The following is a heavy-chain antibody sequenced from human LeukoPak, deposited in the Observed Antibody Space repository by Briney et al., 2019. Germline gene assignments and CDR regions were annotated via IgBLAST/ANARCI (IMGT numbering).Heavy chain of an antibody. CDR3: VRGSSSYNRVFDY. D-gene: IGHD6-13*01. J-gene: IGHJ4*02. V-gene: IGHV3-7*01. CDR1: GFPFSTYW. Sequence: RSGGSLRLSCAASGFPFSTYWMSWVRQAPGNGLEWVANINQYGSEKYYVDSVKGRFTISRDNAKNSLYLQMNSLRAEDTAVYYCVRGSSSYNRVFDYWGQGTLVTVSS. CDR2: INQYGSEK.